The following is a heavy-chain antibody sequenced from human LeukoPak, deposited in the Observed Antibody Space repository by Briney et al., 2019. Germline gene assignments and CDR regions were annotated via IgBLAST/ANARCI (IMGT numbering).Heavy chain of an antibody. Sequence: PGGSLRLSCAASGFTFSSFWMHWVRQAPGEGLVWVSRINSDGSSTTYADSVKGRFTVSRDNAKNTLYLQMNSLRAEDTAVYYCARVHQSSVWFNDYWGQGTLVAVSP. J-gene: IGHJ4*02. D-gene: IGHD6-13*01. V-gene: IGHV3-74*01. CDR1: GFTFSSFW. CDR3: ARVHQSSVWFNDY. CDR2: INSDGSST.